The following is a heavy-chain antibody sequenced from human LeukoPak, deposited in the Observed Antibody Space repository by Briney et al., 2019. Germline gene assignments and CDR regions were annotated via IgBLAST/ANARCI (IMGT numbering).Heavy chain of an antibody. CDR2: IYTSGST. CDR1: GGSISSYY. J-gene: IGHJ6*03. Sequence: SETLSLTCTVSGGSISSYYWSWIRQPAGKGLAWIGRIYTSGSTNYNPSLKSRVTISVDKSKNQFSLKLRSVTAADTAVYYCARAVTGTAGPVYYYYYMDVWGKGTTVTVSS. D-gene: IGHD1-1*01. V-gene: IGHV4-4*07. CDR3: ARAVTGTAGPVYYYYYMDV.